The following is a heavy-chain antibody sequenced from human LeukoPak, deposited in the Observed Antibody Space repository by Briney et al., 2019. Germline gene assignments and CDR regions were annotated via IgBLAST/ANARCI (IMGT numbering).Heavy chain of an antibody. Sequence: PSETLSLTCTVSGGSISSSSYYWGRIRQPPGKGLEWIGGIYYSGSTYYNPSLKSRVTISVDTSKNQFSLKLSSVTAADTAVYYCARSLYYDSSGYYGDYWGQGTLVTVSS. D-gene: IGHD3-22*01. CDR3: ARSLYYDSSGYYGDY. V-gene: IGHV4-39*07. CDR2: IYYSGST. CDR1: GGSISSSSYY. J-gene: IGHJ4*02.